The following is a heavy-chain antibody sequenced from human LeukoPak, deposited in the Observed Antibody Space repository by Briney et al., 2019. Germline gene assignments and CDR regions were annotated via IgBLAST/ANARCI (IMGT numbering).Heavy chain of an antibody. J-gene: IGHJ6*04. CDR2: IYSRGDT. CDR3: AELGITMIGGV. CDR1: EFIVSINY. V-gene: IGHV3-66*01. Sequence: GGSLRLSCAASEFIVSINYMTWVRQAPGKGLEWVSLIYSRGDTKYADSVKGRFTISRDNSKNTLYLQMNSLRAEDTAVYYCAELGITMIGGVWGKGTTVTISS. D-gene: IGHD3-10*02.